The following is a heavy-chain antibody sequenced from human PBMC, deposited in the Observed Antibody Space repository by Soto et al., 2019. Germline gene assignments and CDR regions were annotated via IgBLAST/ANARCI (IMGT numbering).Heavy chain of an antibody. CDR2: VSDYTSG. CDR1: GGSMSGYE. D-gene: IGHD1-1*01. V-gene: IGHV4-59*08. CDR3: ARLVSAGVNNRHFDI. Sequence: PETLSLTCIVSGGSMSGYEWAWIRESPARGLQYIGAVSDYTSGDSNPSFRSRVSISMDSSKRQFSLSLHSVTAADTATYYCARLVSAGVNNRHFDIWGQGALVTVSS. J-gene: IGHJ5*02.